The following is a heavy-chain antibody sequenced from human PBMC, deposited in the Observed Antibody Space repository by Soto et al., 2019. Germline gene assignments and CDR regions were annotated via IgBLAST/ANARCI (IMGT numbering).Heavy chain of an antibody. CDR1: GGTFRNYG. J-gene: IGHJ6*02. D-gene: IGHD2-15*01. V-gene: IGHV1-69*13. Sequence: ASVKVSCKASGGTFRNYGIGWVRQAPGQGLEWMGGIIPVFGTTNYAQKFQGRVTITADESTSTAYIEVSSLRSEDTAMFYCGRYCSGGSCHTLNYYGMDVWGQGTTVTVSS. CDR2: IIPVFGTT. CDR3: GRYCSGGSCHTLNYYGMDV.